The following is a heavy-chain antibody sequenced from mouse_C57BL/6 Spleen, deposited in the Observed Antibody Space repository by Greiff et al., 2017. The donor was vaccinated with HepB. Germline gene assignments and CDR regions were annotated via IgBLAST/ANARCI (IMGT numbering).Heavy chain of an antibody. CDR1: GYTFTDYE. J-gene: IGHJ2*01. CDR3: TRSGYGNSDY. D-gene: IGHD2-1*01. Sequence: QVQLQQSGAELVRPGASVTLSCKASGYTFTDYEMHWVKQTPVHGLEWIGAIDPATGGTAYNQKFKGKAILTADKSSSTAYMELRSLTSEDSAVYYCTRSGYGNSDYWGQGTTLTVSS. V-gene: IGHV1-15*01. CDR2: IDPATGGT.